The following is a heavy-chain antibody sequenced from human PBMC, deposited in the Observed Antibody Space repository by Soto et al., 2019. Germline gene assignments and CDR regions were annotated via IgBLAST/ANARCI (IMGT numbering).Heavy chain of an antibody. J-gene: IGHJ4*02. CDR2: ISYDGSNK. Sequence: PRGSLSLSCASSVFTFSIYGMDWVRQAPGKGLEWVAVISYDGSNKYYADSVKGRFTISRDNSKNTLYLQMNSLRAEDTAVYYCAKDRAVLLWFGELFQWGQGTMVTVSS. V-gene: IGHV3-30*18. CDR3: AKDRAVLLWFGELFQ. D-gene: IGHD3-10*01. CDR1: VFTFSIYG.